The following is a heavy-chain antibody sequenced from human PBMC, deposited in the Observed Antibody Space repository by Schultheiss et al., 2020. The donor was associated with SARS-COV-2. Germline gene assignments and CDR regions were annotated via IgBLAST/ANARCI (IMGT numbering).Heavy chain of an antibody. CDR3: ASQDGYKGYIGHLDY. D-gene: IGHD5-24*01. V-gene: IGHV3-33*08. Sequence: GGSLRLSCAASGFTFSSYGMHWVRQAPGKELEWVAVIWYDGSNKYYADSVKGRFTISRDNSKNTLYLQMNSLRVEDTAVYYCASQDGYKGYIGHLDYWGQGSLVTVSS. CDR2: IWYDGSNK. J-gene: IGHJ4*02. CDR1: GFTFSSYG.